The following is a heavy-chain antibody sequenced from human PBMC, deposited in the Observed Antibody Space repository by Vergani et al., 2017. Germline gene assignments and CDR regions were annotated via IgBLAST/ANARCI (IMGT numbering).Heavy chain of an antibody. V-gene: IGHV4-4*07. CDR2: IYTSGST. CDR3: ARRVRLRGARTVVPAGDFDY. D-gene: IGHD2-15*01. J-gene: IGHJ4*02. Sequence: QVQLQESGPGLVKPSETLSLTCTVSGGSISSYYWSWIRQPAGKGLEWIGHIYTSGSTNYNPSLKSRVTMSVDTSKNQFSLKLSSVTAADTAVYYCARRVRLRGARTVVPAGDFDYWGQGTLVTVSS. CDR1: GGSISSYY.